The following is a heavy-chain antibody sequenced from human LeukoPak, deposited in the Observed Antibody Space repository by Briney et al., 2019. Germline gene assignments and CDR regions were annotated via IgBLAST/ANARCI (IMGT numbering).Heavy chain of an antibody. V-gene: IGHV4-34*01. CDR3: AREENDFWSGYSYMDV. D-gene: IGHD3-3*01. CDR2: INHSGST. CDR1: GGSFSGYY. J-gene: IGHJ6*03. Sequence: SETLSLTCAVYGGSFSGYYWSWIRQPPGKGLEWIGEINHSGSTNYNPSLKSRVTISVDTSKNQFSLKLSSVTAADTAVYYCAREENDFWSGYSYMDVWGKGTTVTVSS.